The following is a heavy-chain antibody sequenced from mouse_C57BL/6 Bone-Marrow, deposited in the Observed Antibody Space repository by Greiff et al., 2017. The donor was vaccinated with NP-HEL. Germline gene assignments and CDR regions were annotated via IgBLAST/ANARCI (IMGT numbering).Heavy chain of an antibody. J-gene: IGHJ4*01. CDR2: ISNGGGST. V-gene: IGHV5-12*01. CDR3: ARRRDDFYAMDY. Sequence: EVQGVESGGGLVQPGGSLKLSCAASGFTFSDYYMYWVRQTPEKRLEWVAYISNGGGSTYYPDTVKGRFTISRDNAKNTLYLQMSRLKSEDTAMYYCARRRDDFYAMDYWGQGTSVTVSS. CDR1: GFTFSDYY.